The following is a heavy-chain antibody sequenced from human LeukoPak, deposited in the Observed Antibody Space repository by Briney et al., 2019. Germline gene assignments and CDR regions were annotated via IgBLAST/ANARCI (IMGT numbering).Heavy chain of an antibody. V-gene: IGHV1-2*02. J-gene: IGHJ6*02. D-gene: IGHD6-13*01. CDR2: INPNSGGT. CDR3: AREVRISSSWYFYGMDV. CDR1: GYTFTGYY. Sequence: ASVTVSCKASGYTFTGYYMHWVRQAPGQGLEWMGWINPNSGGTNYAQKFQGRVTMTRDTSISTAYMELSRLRSDDTAVYYCAREVRISSSWYFYGMDVWGQGTTVTVFS.